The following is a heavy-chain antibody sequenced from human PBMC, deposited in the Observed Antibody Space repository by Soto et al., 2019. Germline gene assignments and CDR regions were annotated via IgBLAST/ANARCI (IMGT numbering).Heavy chain of an antibody. D-gene: IGHD6-19*01. V-gene: IGHV1-69*02. Sequence: QVQLVQSGAEVKKPGSSVKVSCKASGGTFSSYTISWVRQAPGQGLEWMGRIIPILGIANYAQKFQGRVMITADKSTSTAYMELSSLRSEDTAVYYCARGGIAVAGTVADYWGQGTLVTVSS. CDR1: GGTFSSYT. CDR3: ARGGIAVAGTVADY. CDR2: IIPILGIA. J-gene: IGHJ4*02.